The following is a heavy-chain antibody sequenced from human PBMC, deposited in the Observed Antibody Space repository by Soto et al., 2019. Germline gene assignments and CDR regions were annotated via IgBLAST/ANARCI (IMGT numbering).Heavy chain of an antibody. V-gene: IGHV3-21*01. CDR1: GFTFSSYS. Sequence: PGGSLRLSCAASGFTFSSYSMNWVRQAPGKGLEWVSSISSSSSYIYYADSVKGRFTISRGNAKNSLYLQMNSLRAEDTAVYYCARNYGSGSYSVDYWGQGTLVTVSS. CDR3: ARNYGSGSYSVDY. D-gene: IGHD3-10*01. J-gene: IGHJ4*02. CDR2: ISSSSSYI.